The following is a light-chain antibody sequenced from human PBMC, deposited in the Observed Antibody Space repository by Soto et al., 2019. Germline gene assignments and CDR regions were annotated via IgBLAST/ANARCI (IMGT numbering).Light chain of an antibody. CDR2: KAS. J-gene: IGKJ4*01. V-gene: IGKV1-5*03. CDR1: QTLNTW. CDR3: QQYNDYFPLT. Sequence: DIPMTQFPSTLSASVGDRVTITCRANQTLNTWLAWYQQKPGKAPNLLIYKASTLGSGVPSRFSGRGSGTEFTLTISSLQPDDFATYYCQQYNDYFPLTFGGGTEVELK.